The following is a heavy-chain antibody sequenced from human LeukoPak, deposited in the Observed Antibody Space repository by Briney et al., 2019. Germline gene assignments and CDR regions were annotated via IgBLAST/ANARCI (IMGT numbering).Heavy chain of an antibody. V-gene: IGHV4-59*01. CDR3: ARESSSGWYQNWFDP. D-gene: IGHD6-19*01. Sequence: SETLSLTCTVSGGSISSYYWSWIRQPPGKGLEWIGYIYYSGSTNYNPSLKSRVTISVDTSKNQFSLKLSFVTAADTAVYYCARESSSGWYQNWFDPWGQGTLVTVSS. J-gene: IGHJ5*02. CDR2: IYYSGST. CDR1: GGSISSYY.